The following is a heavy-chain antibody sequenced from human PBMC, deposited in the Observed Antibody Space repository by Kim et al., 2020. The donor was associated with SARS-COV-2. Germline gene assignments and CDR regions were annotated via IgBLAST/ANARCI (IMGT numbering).Heavy chain of an antibody. CDR3: ASPNIAVAGDYYFDY. CDR2: IYYSGST. CDR1: GGSISTSSYY. V-gene: IGHV4-39*01. D-gene: IGHD6-19*01. J-gene: IGHJ4*02. Sequence: SETLSLTCTVSGGSISTSSYYWGWIRQPPGKGLEWIGSIYYSGSTYYNPSLKSRVTISVDTSKNQFSLKLSSVTAADTAVYYCASPNIAVAGDYYFDYWGQGTLVTVSS.